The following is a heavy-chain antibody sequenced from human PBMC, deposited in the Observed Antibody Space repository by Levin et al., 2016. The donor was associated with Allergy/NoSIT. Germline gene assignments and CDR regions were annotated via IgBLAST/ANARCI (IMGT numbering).Heavy chain of an antibody. CDR1: GFTFSGHY. CDR3: ARGESVVHYGMDV. D-gene: IGHD2-21*01. CDR2: TRNKAKSYTT. Sequence: GESLKISCAASGFTFSGHYMDWVRQAPGKGLEWVGRTRNKAKSYTTDYAASVKGRFTISRDDSKNLMYLQMNSLKTEDTAVYYCARGESVVHYGMDVWGQGTTVTVSS. J-gene: IGHJ6*02. V-gene: IGHV3-72*01.